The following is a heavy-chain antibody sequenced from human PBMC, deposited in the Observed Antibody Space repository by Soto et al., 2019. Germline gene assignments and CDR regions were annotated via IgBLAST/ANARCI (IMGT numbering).Heavy chain of an antibody. Sequence: EVQLVESGGGLVQPGGSLRLSCAASGFTFSSYEMNWVRQAPGKGLEWISYISSSGSTIYYADSVKGRFTISRDNAKNSLYLQMDTLRAEDTAVYYCARESDGMDVWGQGTTVTVSS. CDR1: GFTFSSYE. CDR3: ARESDGMDV. CDR2: ISSSGSTI. V-gene: IGHV3-48*03. D-gene: IGHD3-3*01. J-gene: IGHJ6*02.